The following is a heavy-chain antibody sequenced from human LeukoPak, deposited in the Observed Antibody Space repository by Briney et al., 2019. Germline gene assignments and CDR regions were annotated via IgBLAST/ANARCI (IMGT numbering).Heavy chain of an antibody. D-gene: IGHD2/OR15-2a*01. V-gene: IGHV3-21*01. J-gene: IGHJ4*02. CDR2: ISSSSSYI. Sequence: GGSLRLSCAASGFTFSSYSMNWVRQAPGKGLEWVSSISSSSSYIYYADSVKGRFTISRDNAKNSLYLQMNSLRVEDTAVYYCARGAMSTFARFDSWGQGTLVSVSS. CDR1: GFTFSSYS. CDR3: ARGAMSTFARFDS.